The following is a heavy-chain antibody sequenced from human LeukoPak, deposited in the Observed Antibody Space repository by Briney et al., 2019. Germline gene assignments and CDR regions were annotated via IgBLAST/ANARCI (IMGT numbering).Heavy chain of an antibody. CDR2: INPNSGGT. J-gene: IGHJ6*03. V-gene: IGHV1-2*02. D-gene: IGHD6-13*01. CDR3: ARSEQQGHYYYYYYMDV. Sequence: ASVKVSCKASGYTFTGYYMHWVRQAPGQGLEWMGWINPNSGGTNYAQKFQGRVTMTRDTSISTAYMELSRLRSDDTAVYYCARSEQQGHYYYYYYMDVWGKGTTVTVSS. CDR1: GYTFTGYY.